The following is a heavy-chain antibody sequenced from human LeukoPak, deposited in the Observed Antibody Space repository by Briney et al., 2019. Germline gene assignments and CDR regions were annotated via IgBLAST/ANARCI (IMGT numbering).Heavy chain of an antibody. CDR3: AIRSAYYDFWSGTGRYYFDY. D-gene: IGHD3-3*01. CDR1: GYSISSGYY. J-gene: IGHJ4*02. CDR2: IYHSGST. V-gene: IGHV4-38-2*01. Sequence: PSETLSLTCAVSGYSISSGYYWGWIRQPPGNGLEWIGSIYHSGSTYYNPSLKSRVTISVDTSKNQFSLKLSFVTAADTAMYYCAIRSAYYDFWSGTGRYYFDYWGQGTLVTVSS.